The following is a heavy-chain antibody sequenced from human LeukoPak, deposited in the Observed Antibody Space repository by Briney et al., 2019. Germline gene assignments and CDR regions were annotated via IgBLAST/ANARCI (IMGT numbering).Heavy chain of an antibody. CDR1: GYTFTSYG. CDR3: ARQRRVLKRGASSYYGSASYSIAYYFDY. J-gene: IGHJ4*02. D-gene: IGHD3-10*01. CDR2: ISAYNGNT. Sequence: ASVKVSCKGSGYTFTSYGMSGVGQAPGQGLEGMGWISAYNGNTNYARKLQGTVTITPDTSTRTAYMALRSLTSDHTAVSYCARQRRVLKRGASSYYGSASYSIAYYFDYWGQGTLVTVSS. V-gene: IGHV1-18*04.